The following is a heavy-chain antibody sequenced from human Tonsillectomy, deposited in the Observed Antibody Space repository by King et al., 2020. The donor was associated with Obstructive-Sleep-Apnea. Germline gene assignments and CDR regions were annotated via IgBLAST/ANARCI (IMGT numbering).Heavy chain of an antibody. D-gene: IGHD2-2*01. CDR1: GDSISSGGYY. CDR2: IYYSGST. Sequence: MQLQESGQGLVKPSQTLSLTCTVSGDSISSGGYYWSWIRQPPGKGLEWIGYIYYSGSTYYDPSLKSRVSISVDTSKNQFSLKLTSVTAADTAMYYCARGYCSSTSCYEVGVSRLFDYWGRGTLVTVSS. V-gene: IGHV4-30-4*01. CDR3: ARGYCSSTSCYEVGVSRLFDY. J-gene: IGHJ4*02.